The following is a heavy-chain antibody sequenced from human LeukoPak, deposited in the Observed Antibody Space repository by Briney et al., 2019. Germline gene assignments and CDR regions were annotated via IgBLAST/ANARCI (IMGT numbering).Heavy chain of an antibody. Sequence: PGGSLRLSCAASGFTFSSYAMSWVRQAPGKGLEWVSAISGSGGSTYYADSVKGRFTISRDNAKNSLYLQMDSLRAEDTAVYYCALAYSSSWFYFDYWGQGTLVTVSS. CDR1: GFTFSSYA. J-gene: IGHJ4*02. CDR2: ISGSGGST. CDR3: ALAYSSSWFYFDY. V-gene: IGHV3-23*01. D-gene: IGHD6-13*01.